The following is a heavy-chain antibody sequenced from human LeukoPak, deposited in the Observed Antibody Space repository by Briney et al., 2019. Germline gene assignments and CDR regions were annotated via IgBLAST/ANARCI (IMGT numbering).Heavy chain of an antibody. J-gene: IGHJ2*01. D-gene: IGHD3-22*01. V-gene: IGHV4-59*01. CDR1: GGSISSYY. Sequence: SETLSLTCTVSGGSISSYYWSWIRQPPGKGLEWIGYIYYSGSTNYNPSLKSRVTISVDTSKNQFSLKLSSVTAADTAVYYCTRDRSDYYDSSGYYTEVDWYFDLWGRGTLVTVSS. CDR2: IYYSGST. CDR3: TRDRSDYYDSSGYYTEVDWYFDL.